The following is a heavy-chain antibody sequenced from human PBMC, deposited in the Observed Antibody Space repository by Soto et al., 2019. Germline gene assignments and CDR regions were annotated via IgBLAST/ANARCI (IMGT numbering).Heavy chain of an antibody. CDR3: ARGRIVASIHDAFEI. J-gene: IGHJ3*02. Sequence: QGQLLQSGDEVKTPGASVRVSCRASGYPFTSYGISWVRQAPGQGLEWVARISAYNGKRDTAQKLQDRVTMALDTSTDTADMDLGDLTSADTAVYYCARGRIVASIHDAFEIWGQGTKVTVSS. V-gene: IGHV1-18*01. CDR1: GYPFTSYG. D-gene: IGHD5-12*01. CDR2: ISAYNGKR.